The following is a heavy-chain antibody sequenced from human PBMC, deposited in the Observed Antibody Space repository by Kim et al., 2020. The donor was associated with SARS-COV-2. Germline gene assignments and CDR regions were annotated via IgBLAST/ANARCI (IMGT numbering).Heavy chain of an antibody. CDR2: IYYSGST. D-gene: IGHD5-12*01. J-gene: IGHJ4*02. Sequence: SETLSLTCTVSGGSISSSSYYWGWIRQPPGKGLEWIGSIYYSGSTYYNPSLKSRVTISVDTSKNQFSLKLSSVTAADTAVYYCARLGLGRGYASDYWGQGTLVTVSS. CDR1: GGSISSSSYY. V-gene: IGHV4-39*01. CDR3: ARLGLGRGYASDY.